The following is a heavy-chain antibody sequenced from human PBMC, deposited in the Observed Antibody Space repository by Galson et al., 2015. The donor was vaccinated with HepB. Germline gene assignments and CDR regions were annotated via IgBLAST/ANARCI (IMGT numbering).Heavy chain of an antibody. CDR1: GFTFSGYY. J-gene: IGHJ4*02. V-gene: IGHV3-11*06. D-gene: IGHD1/OR15-1a*01. CDR3: ARGRLAWRNRKYYFDY. CDR2: VSSSGLCT. Sequence: SLRLSCAASGFTFSGYYMSWVRQAPGKGLEWLSYVSSSGLCTNYADSVKGRFTISRDNAKTSLYLQMNSLGAEDTAIYYCARGRLAWRNRKYYFDYWGQGALLTVSS.